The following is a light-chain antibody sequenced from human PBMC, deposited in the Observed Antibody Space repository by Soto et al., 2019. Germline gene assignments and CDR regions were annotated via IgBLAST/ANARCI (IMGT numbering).Light chain of an antibody. CDR3: AAWDYSLTAAV. CDR1: SSNIGSNY. CDR2: RND. Sequence: QSVLTQPPSASGTPGQRVTISCSGSSSNIGSNYVYWYQQLPGSAPKLLIYRNDQRPSGVPDRFSASKSGTAASLAISGLRSEDEADYHCAAWDYSLTAAVFGGGTKLTVL. V-gene: IGLV1-47*01. J-gene: IGLJ3*02.